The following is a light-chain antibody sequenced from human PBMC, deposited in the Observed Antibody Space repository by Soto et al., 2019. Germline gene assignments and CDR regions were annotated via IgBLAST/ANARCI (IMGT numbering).Light chain of an antibody. CDR2: KAS. CDR3: QQSYHTPLT. CDR1: QTISSH. J-gene: IGKJ4*01. V-gene: IGKV1-39*01. Sequence: DIQMTQSPSSLSASVGDRVTITCRASQTISSHLNWYQQKAGKVPKLLIYKASTLQSGVPSRFSGSGSGTDFTLTISSLQPEDFATYYCQQSYHTPLTFGGGTKVEI.